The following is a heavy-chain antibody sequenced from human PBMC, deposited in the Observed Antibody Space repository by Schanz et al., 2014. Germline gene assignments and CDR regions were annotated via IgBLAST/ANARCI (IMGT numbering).Heavy chain of an antibody. CDR3: AKIALIDY. Sequence: EVQLVESGGGLVQPGRSLRLSCAASGFTFDNYAMHWVRQAPGKGLEWVSCITGGSTTYTYYADSVRGRFTISRDNAKSSVYLQMNSLRGEDTAVYYCAKIALIDYWGQGTLVTVSS. D-gene: IGHD3-16*01. CDR1: GFTFDNYA. J-gene: IGHJ4*02. V-gene: IGHV3-9*01. CDR2: ITGGSTTYT.